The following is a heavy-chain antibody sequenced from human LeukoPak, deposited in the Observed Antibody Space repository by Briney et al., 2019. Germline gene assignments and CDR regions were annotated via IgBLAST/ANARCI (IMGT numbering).Heavy chain of an antibody. CDR3: AKVAYFDNSDYYWRAGVYFDS. Sequence: PGRSLRLSCGASGFTFDDYAMHWVRQAPRKGLEWASGINWESGNTGYADSVKGRFTISRDNAKSSLYLQMNSLRAEDTALYFCAKVAYFDNSDYYWRAGVYFDSWGQGTVVTVSS. D-gene: IGHD3-22*01. V-gene: IGHV3-9*01. CDR1: GFTFDDYA. J-gene: IGHJ4*02. CDR2: INWESGNT.